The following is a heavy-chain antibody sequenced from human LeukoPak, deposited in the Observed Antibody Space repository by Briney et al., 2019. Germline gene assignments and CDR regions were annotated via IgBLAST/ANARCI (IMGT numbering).Heavy chain of an antibody. V-gene: IGHV1-18*01. CDR2: ISTSTGDT. J-gene: IGHJ4*02. CDR3: ARDDNYGIFVNVDY. Sequence: ASVKVSCKTSGYSFILYGISWVRQAPGQGPEWMGWISTSTGDTKYTQKFQGRVTLTTDTSTSTAYMELSSLRSDDTAVYYCARDDNYGIFVNVDYWGQGALVTVSS. CDR1: GYSFILYG. D-gene: IGHD4-17*01.